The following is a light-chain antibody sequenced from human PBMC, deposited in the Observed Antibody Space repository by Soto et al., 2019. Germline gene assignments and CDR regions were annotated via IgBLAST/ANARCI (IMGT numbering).Light chain of an antibody. CDR3: QQYCRSPLIT. CDR2: GAS. Sequence: EIVLTQSPGTLSLSPGERATLSCRASQSVSSSYLAWYQQKPGQAPRLLIYGASSRATGIPDRFGGSGSGTDFTLTISSLEPEDLAVYDCQQYCRSPLITFGQGTRLEIK. V-gene: IGKV3-20*01. J-gene: IGKJ5*01. CDR1: QSVSSSY.